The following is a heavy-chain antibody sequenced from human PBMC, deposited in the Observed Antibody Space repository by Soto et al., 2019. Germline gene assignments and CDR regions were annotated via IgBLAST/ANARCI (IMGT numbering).Heavy chain of an antibody. V-gene: IGHV4-38-2*01. Sequence: SETLSLTCAVSGSPINTDYWAWIRQPPGKGLEWIGSIYHSGSTDSNPSLESRVSISIDKSKKKFSLNLSSVTAADTAVYYCARAMRDAYNFYFRGMDVWGQGTTVTV. CDR2: IYHSGST. J-gene: IGHJ6*02. CDR3: ARAMRDAYNFYFRGMDV. CDR1: GSPINTDY. D-gene: IGHD1-1*01.